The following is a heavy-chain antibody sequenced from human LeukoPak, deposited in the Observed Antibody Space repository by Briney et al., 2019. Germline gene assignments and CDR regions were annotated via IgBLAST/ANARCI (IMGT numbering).Heavy chain of an antibody. CDR1: GFTFSSYG. J-gene: IGHJ4*02. CDR3: ARELGSSGYYPFDY. V-gene: IGHV3-33*01. Sequence: PGGSLRLSCAASGFTFSSYGMHWVRQAPGKGLEWVALIWYDGSNKHYADSVKGRFTISRDNSKNTLYLQMNSLRAEDTAVYYCARELGSSGYYPFDYWGQGTLVTVSS. CDR2: IWYDGSNK. D-gene: IGHD3-22*01.